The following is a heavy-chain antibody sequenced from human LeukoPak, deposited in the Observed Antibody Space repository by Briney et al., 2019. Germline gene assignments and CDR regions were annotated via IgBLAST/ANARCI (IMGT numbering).Heavy chain of an antibody. V-gene: IGHV3-21*01. Sequence: PGGSLRLSCAASGFTFSSYSMNWVRQAPGEGLEWVSSISSSSSYIYYADSVKGRFTISRDNAKNSLYLQMNSLRAEDTAVYYCASRPYDSSGYMNYWGQGTLVTVSS. J-gene: IGHJ4*02. CDR3: ASRPYDSSGYMNY. CDR2: ISSSSSYI. CDR1: GFTFSSYS. D-gene: IGHD3-22*01.